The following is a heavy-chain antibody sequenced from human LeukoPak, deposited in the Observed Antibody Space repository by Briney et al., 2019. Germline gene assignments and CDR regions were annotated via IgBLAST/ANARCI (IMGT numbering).Heavy chain of an antibody. CDR2: IIPILGIA. V-gene: IGHV1-69*04. D-gene: IGHD2-15*01. Sequence: SVKVSCKASGGTFSSYAINWVRQAPGQGLEWMGRIIPILGIANYAQKFQGRVTITADKSTSTAYMELSSLRSEDTAVYYCARRAIYCSGGSCYSPYGMDVWGQGTTVTVSS. J-gene: IGHJ6*02. CDR3: ARRAIYCSGGSCYSPYGMDV. CDR1: GGTFSSYA.